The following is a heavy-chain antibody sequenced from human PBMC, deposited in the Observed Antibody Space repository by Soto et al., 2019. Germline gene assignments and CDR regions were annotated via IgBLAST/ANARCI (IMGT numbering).Heavy chain of an antibody. V-gene: IGHV1-69*12. Sequence: QVQLVQSGAEVKKPGSSVKVACKACGGTFSSYAISWVRQAPGQGLEWVGGIIPIFGTANYAQKFQGRVTITADESTSTAYMELSSLRSEDTAVYYCARDAQTFLYYYDSSGYTVYYFDYWGQGTLVTVSS. J-gene: IGHJ4*02. D-gene: IGHD3-22*01. CDR3: ARDAQTFLYYYDSSGYTVYYFDY. CDR1: GGTFSSYA. CDR2: IIPIFGTA.